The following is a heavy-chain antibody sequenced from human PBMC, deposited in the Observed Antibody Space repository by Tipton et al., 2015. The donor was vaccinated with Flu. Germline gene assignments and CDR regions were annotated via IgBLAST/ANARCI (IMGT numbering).Heavy chain of an antibody. Sequence: TLSLTCTVSGGSISSSSYFWGWIHQPPGKGLEWIGSIFHSGTTYYNPSLKSRVTISVDTSKNQFSLKMSSVTAADTAVYYCARAPGRPCSANACPNWFDPCGQGTLVTVSS. CDR3: ARAPGRPCSANACPNWFDP. CDR1: GGSISSSSYF. J-gene: IGHJ5*02. D-gene: IGHD2-15*01. V-gene: IGHV4-39*07. CDR2: IFHSGTT.